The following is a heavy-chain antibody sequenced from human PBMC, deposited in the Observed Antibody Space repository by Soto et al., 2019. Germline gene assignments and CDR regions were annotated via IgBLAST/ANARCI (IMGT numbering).Heavy chain of an antibody. V-gene: IGHV4-59*12. J-gene: IGHJ4*02. D-gene: IGHD2-15*01. Sequence: SETLSLTCTVSGGSISSYYWSWIRQPPGKGLEWIGNIYYSGSTYYNPSLKGRVTISVDRSKNQFSLKLSSVTAADTAVYYCARGQVVAAQHWGQGTLVTVSS. CDR1: GGSISSYY. CDR2: IYYSGST. CDR3: ARGQVVAAQH.